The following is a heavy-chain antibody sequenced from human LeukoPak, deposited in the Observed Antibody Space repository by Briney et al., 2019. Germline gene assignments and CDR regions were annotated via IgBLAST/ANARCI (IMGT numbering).Heavy chain of an antibody. CDR3: AKDQTPYSGSYYDY. CDR2: ISYDGSNK. D-gene: IGHD1-26*01. Sequence: PGGSLRLSCAASGFTFSSYGMHWVRQAPGKGLEWVAVISYDGSNKYYADSVKGRFTISRDNSKNTLYLQMNSLRAEDTAVYYCAKDQTPYSGSYYDYWGQGTLVTVSP. CDR1: GFTFSSYG. V-gene: IGHV3-30*18. J-gene: IGHJ4*02.